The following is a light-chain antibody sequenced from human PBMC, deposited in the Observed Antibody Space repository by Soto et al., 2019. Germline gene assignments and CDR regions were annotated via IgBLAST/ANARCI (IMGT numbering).Light chain of an antibody. J-gene: IGKJ4*01. V-gene: IGKV3-11*01. Sequence: EIVLTQSPGTLSLSPGEVATLSCRASQSVSSTYLAWYQQKPGQAPRLLIYDASNRATGIPARFSGSGSGTDFTLTISSLEPEDFAVYYCQQRSNWPPVTFGGGTKVDI. CDR2: DAS. CDR1: QSVSSTY. CDR3: QQRSNWPPVT.